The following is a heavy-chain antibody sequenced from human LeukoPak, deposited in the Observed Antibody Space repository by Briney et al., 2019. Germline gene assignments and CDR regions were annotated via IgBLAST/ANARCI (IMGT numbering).Heavy chain of an antibody. Sequence: SVKDSCKASGGTFSSYAISWVRQAPGQGLEWMGGIIPIFGTANYSQKFQGRVTITTDESTSTAYMELSSLRSEDTAVYYCARGDCSSTSCYINLFDYWGQGTLVTVSS. D-gene: IGHD2-2*02. CDR1: GGTFSSYA. CDR3: ARGDCSSTSCYINLFDY. J-gene: IGHJ4*02. CDR2: IIPIFGTA. V-gene: IGHV1-69*05.